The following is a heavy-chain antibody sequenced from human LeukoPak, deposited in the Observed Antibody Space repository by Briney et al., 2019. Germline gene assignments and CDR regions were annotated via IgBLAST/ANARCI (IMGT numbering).Heavy chain of an antibody. CDR2: ISKAGST. CDR1: GGSMTTSSYS. CDR3: ARGPYSYDSSGAFDI. J-gene: IGHJ3*02. D-gene: IGHD3-22*01. V-gene: IGHV4-39*01. Sequence: MSSETLSLTCSVSGGSMTTSSYSWGWIRQPPGKGLEWIGVISKAGSTNYNTSLKSRVTISVDTSKNQFTLKLSSATAADTAVYFCARGPYSYDSSGAFDIWGQGTMVTVSS.